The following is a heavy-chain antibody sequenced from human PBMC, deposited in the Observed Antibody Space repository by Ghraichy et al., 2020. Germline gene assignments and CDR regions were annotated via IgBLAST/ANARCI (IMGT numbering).Heavy chain of an antibody. CDR1: GFTFSSYG. V-gene: IGHV3-33*01. Sequence: GGSLRLSCAASGFTFSSYGMHWVRQAPGKGLEWVAVIWYDGSNKYYADSVKGRFTISRDNSKNTLYLQMNSLRAEDTAVYYCARLVAPPTGYSSSWSEVTPDYWGQGTLVTVSS. CDR2: IWYDGSNK. D-gene: IGHD6-13*01. J-gene: IGHJ4*02. CDR3: ARLVAPPTGYSSSWSEVTPDY.